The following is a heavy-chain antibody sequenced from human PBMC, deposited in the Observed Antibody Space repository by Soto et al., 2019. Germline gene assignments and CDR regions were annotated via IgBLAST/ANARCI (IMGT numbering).Heavy chain of an antibody. D-gene: IGHD5-18*01. Sequence: QVQLQESGPGLVTPSQTLSLTCTVSGGSLSSGGYYWSWIRQHPGKGLEWIGYIYYSGSTYYNPSLKSRVTITVDTSKNQFSLKLSSVTAADTAVYYCAREERAYSYGRLIFAYWGQGTLVTVSS. J-gene: IGHJ4*02. CDR2: IYYSGST. CDR1: GGSLSSGGYY. V-gene: IGHV4-31*03. CDR3: AREERAYSYGRLIFAY.